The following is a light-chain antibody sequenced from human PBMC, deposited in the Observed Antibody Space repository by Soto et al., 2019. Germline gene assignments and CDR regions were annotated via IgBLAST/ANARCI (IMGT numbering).Light chain of an antibody. V-gene: IGKV3-15*01. CDR2: GPS. CDR1: QNVNSN. CDR3: QQYNTWPRT. Sequence: EIVMTQSPATLSVSPGERVTLSCRASQNVNSNLAWYQQKPGQAPRLIIYGPSTRATGIPARFSGSGSGTEFTLTISSLQSEDFAVYYCQQYNTWPRTFGQGTKVEIK. J-gene: IGKJ1*01.